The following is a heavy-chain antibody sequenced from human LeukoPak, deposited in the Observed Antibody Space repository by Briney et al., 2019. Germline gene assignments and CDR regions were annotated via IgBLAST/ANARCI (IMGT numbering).Heavy chain of an antibody. CDR2: TYYRSKWYN. CDR3: ATSSSQKGAFDI. Sequence: SQTLSLTCALSGDSVSSNSAAWNWIRQSPSRGLEWLGRTYYRSKWYNDYAVSVKSRITINPDTSKNQFSLQLNSVTPEDTAVCYCATSSSQKGAFDIWGQGTMVTVSS. J-gene: IGHJ3*02. D-gene: IGHD6-13*01. CDR1: GDSVSSNSAA. V-gene: IGHV6-1*01.